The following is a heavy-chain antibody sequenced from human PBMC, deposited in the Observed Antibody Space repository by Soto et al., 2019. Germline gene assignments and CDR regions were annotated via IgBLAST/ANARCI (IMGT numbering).Heavy chain of an antibody. CDR3: ARNKPRGCSGGSCYFLTDAFDI. CDR1: GFTFSSYA. V-gene: IGHV3-30-3*01. Sequence: QVQLVESGGGVVQPGRSLRLTCAASGFTFSSYAMHWVRQAPGKGLEWVAVISYDGSNKYFADSVKGRFTISRDNSRNTLHLQMSSLRAEDTSVYYCARNKPRGCSGGSCYFLTDAFDIWGQGTMVTVSS. J-gene: IGHJ3*02. CDR2: ISYDGSNK. D-gene: IGHD2-15*01.